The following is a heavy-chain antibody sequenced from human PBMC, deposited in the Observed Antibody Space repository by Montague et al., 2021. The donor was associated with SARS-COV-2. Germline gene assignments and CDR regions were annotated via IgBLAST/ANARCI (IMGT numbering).Heavy chain of an antibody. Sequence: SETLSLTCTVSGGSISSYYWSWIRQPAGKGLEWIGRIYTSGSTNYNPSLKSRVTMSVDTSKNQFSLKLSSVTAADTAVYYCARVAWFGEKTSASEYYGMDVWGQGTTVTVSS. CDR1: GGSISSYY. J-gene: IGHJ6*02. D-gene: IGHD3-10*01. CDR2: IYTSGST. CDR3: ARVAWFGEKTSASEYYGMDV. V-gene: IGHV4-4*07.